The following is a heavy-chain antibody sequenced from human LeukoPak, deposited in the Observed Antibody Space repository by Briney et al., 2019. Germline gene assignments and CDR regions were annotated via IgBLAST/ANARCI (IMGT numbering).Heavy chain of an antibody. CDR2: ISAYNGNT. J-gene: IGHJ6*03. CDR3: ASVVVPYYYSYMDV. V-gene: IGHV1-18*01. CDR1: GYTFTSNS. D-gene: IGHD2-15*01. Sequence: ASVKLSCKASGYTFTSNSISWVRQAPGQGPEWMGWISAYNGNTNYAQKLQGRVTMTTDTSTSTAYMELRSLRSDDTAVYYCASVVVPYYYSYMDVWGKGTTVTVSS.